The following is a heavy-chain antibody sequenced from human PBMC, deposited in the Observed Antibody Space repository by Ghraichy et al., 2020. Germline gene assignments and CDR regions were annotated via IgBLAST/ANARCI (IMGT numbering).Heavy chain of an antibody. J-gene: IGHJ6*02. CDR3: ARDRWDDSSGYLFFGYYYYGMDV. D-gene: IGHD3-22*01. V-gene: IGHV1-2*02. Sequence: ASVKVSCKASGYTFTGYYMHWVRQAPGQGLEWMGWINPNSGGTNYAQKFQGRVTMTRDTSISTAYMELSRLRSDDTAVYYCARDRWDDSSGYLFFGYYYYGMDVWGQGTTVTVSS. CDR1: GYTFTGYY. CDR2: INPNSGGT.